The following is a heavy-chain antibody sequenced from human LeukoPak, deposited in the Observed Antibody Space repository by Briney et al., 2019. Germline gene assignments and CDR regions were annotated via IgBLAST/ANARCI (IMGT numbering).Heavy chain of an antibody. J-gene: IGHJ3*02. V-gene: IGHV1-46*01. CDR1: GYTFTSYY. CDR3: ARGPYAFDI. Sequence: GASVKVSCKASGYTFTSYYMHWVRQAPGQGLEWMGIINPSGGSTSYAQKFQGRVTMTTDTSTSTAYMELRSLRSDDTAVYYCARGPYAFDIWGQGTMVTVSS. CDR2: INPSGGST.